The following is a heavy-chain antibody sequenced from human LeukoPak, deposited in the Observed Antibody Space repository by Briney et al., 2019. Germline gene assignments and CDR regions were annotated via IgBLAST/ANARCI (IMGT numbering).Heavy chain of an antibody. CDR3: ARDGPGEAAAGYYYYGMDV. CDR2: ISAYNGNT. CDR1: GYTFTSYG. V-gene: IGHV1-18*04. Sequence: RASVKVSCKASGYTFTSYGISWVRQAPGQGLEWMGWISAYNGNTNYAQKLQGRVTMTTDTSTSTAYMELRSLRSDDTALYYCARDGPGEAAAGYYYYGMDVWGKGTTVTVSS. J-gene: IGHJ6*04. D-gene: IGHD6-13*01.